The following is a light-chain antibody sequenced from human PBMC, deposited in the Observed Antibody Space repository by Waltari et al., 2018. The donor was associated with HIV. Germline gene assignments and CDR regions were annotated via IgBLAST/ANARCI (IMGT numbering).Light chain of an antibody. CDR2: FGS. CDR1: LQQSNGYHY. V-gene: IGKV2-28*01. J-gene: IGKJ1*01. CDR3: MEGLKVT. Sequence: LQQSNGYHYLDWYLQKPGQSPQLLIYFGSNRASGVPDRFSGSGSGKDFTLKISRVEAEDVVVYYCMEGLKVTFGQGTKVEI.